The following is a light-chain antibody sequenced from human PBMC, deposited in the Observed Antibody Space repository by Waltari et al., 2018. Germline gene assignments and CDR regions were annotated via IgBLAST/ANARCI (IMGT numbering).Light chain of an antibody. CDR2: DVT. CDR3: ISYTSSGTYV. Sequence: QSALTQPASVSGSPGQSIAFSCTGTSSDVGGYNYVSWYPQHPGQAPKPMIYDVTKRPSGISNRFSGSKSGYTASLTISGLQAEDEADYYCISYTSSGTYVFGTGTKVTVL. CDR1: SSDVGGYNY. V-gene: IGLV2-14*01. J-gene: IGLJ1*01.